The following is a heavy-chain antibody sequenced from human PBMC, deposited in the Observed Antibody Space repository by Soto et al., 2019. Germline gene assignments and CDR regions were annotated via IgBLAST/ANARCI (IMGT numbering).Heavy chain of an antibody. D-gene: IGHD3-3*01. CDR3: ARAVTILVVVTLPDSYHGMDF. CDR1: GFTFSTYS. J-gene: IGHJ6*02. CDR2: ISSSSSTI. V-gene: IGHV3-48*02. Sequence: EVQLVESGGGLVQPGGSLRLSCAASGFTFSTYSMNWVRQAPGKGLEWVSHISSSSSTIYYADSVKGRLTISRDNAKNSLYLQMNRLRDEDTAVYYCARAVTILVVVTLPDSYHGMDFWGQGTTVTVSS.